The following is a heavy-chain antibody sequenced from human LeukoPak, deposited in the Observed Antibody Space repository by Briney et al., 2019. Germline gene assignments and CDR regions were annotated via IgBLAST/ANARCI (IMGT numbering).Heavy chain of an antibody. Sequence: ASVKVSCKASGGTFSSYAISWVRQAPGQGLEWMGRIIPILGIANYAQKFQGRVTITADKSTSTAYMELSSLRSEDTAVYYCARDSDRYCSGGSCKPGDYWGQGTLVTVSS. D-gene: IGHD2-15*01. J-gene: IGHJ4*02. V-gene: IGHV1-69*04. CDR2: IIPILGIA. CDR3: ARDSDRYCSGGSCKPGDY. CDR1: GGTFSSYA.